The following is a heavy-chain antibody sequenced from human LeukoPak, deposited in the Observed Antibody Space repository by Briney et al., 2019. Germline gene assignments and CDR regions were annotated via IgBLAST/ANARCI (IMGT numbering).Heavy chain of an antibody. CDR2: IYSGGNT. CDR1: GFTVSSNS. Sequence: GGPLRLSCTVSGFTVSSNSWSWVRQAPGKGLEWVSFIYSGGNTHYSDSVTGRFTISRDNSKNTLYLQMNSLRAEDTAIYYCARDGEAYGWNYAFDYWGQGTLVTVSS. J-gene: IGHJ4*02. CDR3: ARDGEAYGWNYAFDY. D-gene: IGHD1-7*01. V-gene: IGHV3-53*01.